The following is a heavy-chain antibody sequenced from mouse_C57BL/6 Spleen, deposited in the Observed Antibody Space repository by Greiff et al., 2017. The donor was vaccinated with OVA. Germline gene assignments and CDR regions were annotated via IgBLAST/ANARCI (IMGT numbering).Heavy chain of an antibody. V-gene: IGHV6-3*01. CDR1: GFTFSNYW. D-gene: IGHD2-1*01. CDR3: TALYYGNYGGMDY. Sequence: LQQSGGGLVQPGGSMKLSCVASGFTFSNYWMNWVRQSPEKGLEWVAQIRLKSDNYATYYAESVKGRFTISRDDSKSSVYLQMNNLRAEDTGIYYCTALYYGNYGGMDYWGQGTSVTVSS. CDR2: IRLKSDNYAT. J-gene: IGHJ4*01.